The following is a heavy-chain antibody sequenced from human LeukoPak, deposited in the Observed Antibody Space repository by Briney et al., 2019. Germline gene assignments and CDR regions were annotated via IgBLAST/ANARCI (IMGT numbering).Heavy chain of an antibody. V-gene: IGHV4-34*01. D-gene: IGHD1-26*01. CDR2: INHSGST. J-gene: IGHJ5*02. CDR3: ARRAHDP. CDR1: GGSFSGYY. Sequence: SETLSLTCAVYGGSFSGYYWSWIRQPPGKGLEWIGEINHSGSTNYNPSLKSRVTISVDTSKNQFSLKLSSVTAADTAVYYCARRAHDPWGQGTLVTVSS.